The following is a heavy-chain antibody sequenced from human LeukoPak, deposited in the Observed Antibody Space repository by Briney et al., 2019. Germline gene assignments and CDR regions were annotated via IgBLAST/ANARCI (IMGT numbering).Heavy chain of an antibody. CDR3: AAAGGLWFGTHNWFDP. CDR1: GGSFSGYY. Sequence: PETLSLTCAVYGGSFSGYYWSWIRQPPGKGLEWIGEINHSGSTNYNPSLKSRVTISVDTSKNQFSLKLSSVTAADTAVYYCAAAGGLWFGTHNWFDPWGQGTLVTVSS. J-gene: IGHJ5*02. CDR2: INHSGST. D-gene: IGHD3-10*01. V-gene: IGHV4-34*01.